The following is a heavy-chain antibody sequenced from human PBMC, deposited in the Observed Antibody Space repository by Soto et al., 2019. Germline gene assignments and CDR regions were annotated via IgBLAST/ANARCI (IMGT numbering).Heavy chain of an antibody. D-gene: IGHD2-21*02. CDR1: GASFSSHF. J-gene: IGHJ4*02. Sequence: QVQLQQWGAGLLKPSETLSLTCAIYGASFSSHFRTWVRQPPGKGLEWIGEIPPGGSPNYNPSLKSRVTISGDTSKKQFSLELSSLTAADTAVYYCATYDVGTIIQDYWGQGTLVTVSS. V-gene: IGHV4-34*01. CDR2: IPPGGSP. CDR3: ATYDVGTIIQDY.